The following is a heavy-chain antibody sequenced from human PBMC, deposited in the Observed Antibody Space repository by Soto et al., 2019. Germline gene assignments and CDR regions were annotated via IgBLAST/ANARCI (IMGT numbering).Heavy chain of an antibody. CDR1: GYTFTSYD. J-gene: IGHJ6*02. CDR2: MNPNSGNT. D-gene: IGHD3-10*01. V-gene: IGHV1-8*01. CDR3: ARVKYGSGSYYNGAELNKGYYYCMDF. Sequence: GASVKVSCKASGYTFTSYDINWVRQAPGQGLEWMGWMNPNSGNTGYAQKFQGRVTMTRNTSISTAYMELSSLRSEDTAVYYCARVKYGSGSYYNGAELNKGYYYCMDFWGQGTTVTVS.